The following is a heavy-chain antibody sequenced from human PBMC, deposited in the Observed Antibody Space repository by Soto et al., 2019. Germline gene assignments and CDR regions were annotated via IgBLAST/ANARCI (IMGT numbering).Heavy chain of an antibody. D-gene: IGHD7-27*01. V-gene: IGHV3-53*01. CDR3: ARSLTGDHYDAFDI. Sequence: GGSLRLSCAASGFTVSSNYRSWVRQAPGKGLEWVSVIYSGGSTYYADSVKGRFTISRDNSKNTLYLQMNSLRAEDTAVYYCARSLTGDHYDAFDIWGQGTMVTVSS. J-gene: IGHJ3*02. CDR2: IYSGGST. CDR1: GFTVSSNY.